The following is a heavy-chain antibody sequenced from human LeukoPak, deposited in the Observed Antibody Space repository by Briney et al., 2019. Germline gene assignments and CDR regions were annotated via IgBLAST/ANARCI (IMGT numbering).Heavy chain of an antibody. CDR3: ARDGEGYSYANSNWFDP. Sequence: GASVKVSCKASGYTFTSYGISWVRQAPGQGLEWMGWISAYNGNTNYAQKLQGRVTMTTDTSTSTAYMELRSLRSDDTAVYYCARDGEGYSYANSNWFDPWGQGTLVTVSS. V-gene: IGHV1-18*01. CDR2: ISAYNGNT. D-gene: IGHD5-18*01. CDR1: GYTFTSYG. J-gene: IGHJ5*02.